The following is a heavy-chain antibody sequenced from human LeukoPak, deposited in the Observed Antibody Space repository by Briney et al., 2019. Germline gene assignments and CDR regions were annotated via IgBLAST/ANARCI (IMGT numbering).Heavy chain of an antibody. CDR3: AREGYSRSWVY. Sequence: GGSLRLSCTTSGFTFGDYVMGWFRQAPGKGLEWVGFIESKSYGEATEYATSVKGRFIISRDDSKRIAYLQMNSLKIEDTAVYFCAREGYSRSWVYWGQGTRVTISS. CDR2: IESKSYGEAT. D-gene: IGHD6-13*01. V-gene: IGHV3-49*03. J-gene: IGHJ4*02. CDR1: GFTFGDYV.